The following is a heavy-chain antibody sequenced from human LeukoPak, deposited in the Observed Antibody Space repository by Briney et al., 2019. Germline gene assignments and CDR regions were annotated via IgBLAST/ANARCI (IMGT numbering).Heavy chain of an antibody. CDR1: GGSISSSSYY. Sequence: KSSETLSLTCTVSGGSISSSSYYWGWIRQPPGKGLEWIGSIYYSGSTYYNPSLKSRVTISVDTSKNQFSLKLSSVTPEDTAVYYCAREGGFGEFTAGYYFDYWGQGTLVTVSS. CDR3: AREGGFGEFTAGYYFDY. CDR2: IYYSGST. D-gene: IGHD3-10*01. V-gene: IGHV4-39*02. J-gene: IGHJ4*02.